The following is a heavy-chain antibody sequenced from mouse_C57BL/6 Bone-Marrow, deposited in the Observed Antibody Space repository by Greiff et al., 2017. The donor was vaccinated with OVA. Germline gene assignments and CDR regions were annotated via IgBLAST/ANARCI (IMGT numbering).Heavy chain of an antibody. V-gene: IGHV1-72*01. CDR2: IDPNSGGT. CDR1: GYTFTSYW. Sequence: VQLQQPGAELVKPGASVKLSCKASGYTFTSYWMHWVKQRPGRGLEWIGRIDPNSGGTKYNEKFKSKATLTVDKPSSTAYMQLSSLTSEDSAVYYCASPYYYGSSYRAYWYFDVWGTGTTVTVSS. J-gene: IGHJ1*03. D-gene: IGHD1-1*01. CDR3: ASPYYYGSSYRAYWYFDV.